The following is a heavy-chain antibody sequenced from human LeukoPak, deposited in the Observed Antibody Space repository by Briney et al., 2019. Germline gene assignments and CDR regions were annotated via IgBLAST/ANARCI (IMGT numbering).Heavy chain of an antibody. CDR1: ADSISSSSYY. CDR3: GRAGRYCSGGSCYGENWFDP. V-gene: IGHV4-61*01. D-gene: IGHD2-15*01. Sequence: SETLSLTCTVSADSISSSSYYWNWIRQPPGKGLEWLGYIHSSGNTRYNPSLRSRVTMSVDTSKNQFSLKLSSVTAADTAVYYCGRAGRYCSGGSCYGENWFDPWGQGTLVTVSS. J-gene: IGHJ5*02. CDR2: IHSSGNT.